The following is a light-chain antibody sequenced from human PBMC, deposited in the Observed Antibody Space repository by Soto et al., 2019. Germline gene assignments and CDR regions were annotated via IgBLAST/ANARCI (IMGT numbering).Light chain of an antibody. Sequence: QSVLTQPPSVSGAPGQTVTISCTGSSSNIGVGYDVQWYQQLPGTAPTLLIYSNFNQPSGVPDRFSGSKSGTSASLAITGLQAEDEGDYYCHSYDSWLSGYVVFGGGTKLTVL. J-gene: IGLJ2*01. CDR3: HSYDSWLSGYVV. V-gene: IGLV1-40*01. CDR2: SNF. CDR1: SSNIGVGYD.